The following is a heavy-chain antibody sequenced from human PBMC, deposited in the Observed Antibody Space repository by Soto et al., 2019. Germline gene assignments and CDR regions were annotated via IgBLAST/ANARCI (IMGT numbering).Heavy chain of an antibody. CDR1: GGTFNNFT. CDR3: ARDTPDIVVIVTATHNWFDP. Sequence: QVQLVQSGAEVKKPGSSVRVSCKAFGGTFNNFTITWVRQAPGQGLEWMGRLIPILGISKYAQKFQGRVTISADKSTSTAYMELNSLRSEDTAVYYCARDTPDIVVIVTATHNWFDPWGQGTPVTVSS. D-gene: IGHD2-15*01. J-gene: IGHJ5*02. V-gene: IGHV1-69*08. CDR2: LIPILGIS.